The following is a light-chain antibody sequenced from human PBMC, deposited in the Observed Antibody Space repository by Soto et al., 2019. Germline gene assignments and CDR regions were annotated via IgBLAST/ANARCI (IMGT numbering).Light chain of an antibody. CDR3: QQYGRTSWT. CDR2: GAS. Sequence: VFTHSPGTLSLSPGEGATLCCRASQSVSTNFFAWYQQKPGQAPRLLIYGASTRATGIPDRFSGSGSGTDFTLTISRLEPEDFAVYYCQQYGRTSWTFGQGTRWIS. CDR1: QSVSTNF. J-gene: IGKJ1*01. V-gene: IGKV3-20*01.